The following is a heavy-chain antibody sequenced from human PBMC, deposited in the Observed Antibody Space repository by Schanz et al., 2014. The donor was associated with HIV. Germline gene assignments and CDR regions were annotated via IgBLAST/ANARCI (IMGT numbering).Heavy chain of an antibody. J-gene: IGHJ5*02. CDR3: AKDGRGGDYDFWSGYEYNWFDP. Sequence: VQLLESGGGLVQPGGSLRLSCAASGLTFSDYAMTWVRQAPGKGLEWVAVISYDGRNKYFGHSVKGRFTISRDNSKNTLYLQVNSLRAEDTAVYNCAKDGRGGDYDFWSGYEYNWFDPWGQGNLVTVSS. V-gene: IGHV3-30*18. CDR1: GLTFSDYA. D-gene: IGHD3-3*01. CDR2: ISYDGRNK.